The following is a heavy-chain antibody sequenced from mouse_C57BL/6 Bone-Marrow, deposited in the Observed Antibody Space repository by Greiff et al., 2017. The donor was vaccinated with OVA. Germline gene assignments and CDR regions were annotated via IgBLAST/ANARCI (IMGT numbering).Heavy chain of an antibody. V-gene: IGHV1-80*01. Sequence: QVHVKQSGAELVKPGASVKISCKASGYAFSSYWMNWVKQRPGKGLEWIGQIYPGDGDTNYNGKFKGKATLTADKSSSTAYMQLSSLTSEDSAVYFCARGEHYYGSSYDFFAYWGQGTLVTVSA. J-gene: IGHJ3*01. CDR3: ARGEHYYGSSYDFFAY. D-gene: IGHD1-1*01. CDR1: GYAFSSYW. CDR2: IYPGDGDT.